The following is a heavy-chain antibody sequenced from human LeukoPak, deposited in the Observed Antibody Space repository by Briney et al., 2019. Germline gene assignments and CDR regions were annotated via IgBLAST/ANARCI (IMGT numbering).Heavy chain of an antibody. D-gene: IGHD3-22*01. J-gene: IGHJ4*02. CDR3: AREPGYYDSSGYYYPRYYFDY. V-gene: IGHV4-39*02. CDR2: IYYSGST. Sequence: SETLSLTCTVSGGSISSSSYYWGWIRQPPGKGLEWIGSIYYSGSTYYNPSLKSRVTISVDTSKNQFSLKLSSVTAADTAVYYCAREPGYYDSSGYYYPRYYFDYWGQGTLVTVSS. CDR1: GGSISSSSYY.